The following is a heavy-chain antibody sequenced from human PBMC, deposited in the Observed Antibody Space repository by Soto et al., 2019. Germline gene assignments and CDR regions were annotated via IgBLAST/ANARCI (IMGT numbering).Heavy chain of an antibody. D-gene: IGHD3-16*02. CDR3: AKVYSASDYIWGSYRYTSDY. V-gene: IGHV3-30*18. J-gene: IGHJ4*02. Sequence: QVQLVESGGGVVQPGRSLRLSCAASGFTFSSYGMHWVRQAPGKGLEWVAVISYDGSNKYYADSVKGRFTISRDNSKNTLYLQMNSLRAKDTAVYYCAKVYSASDYIWGSYRYTSDYWGQGTLVTVSS. CDR2: ISYDGSNK. CDR1: GFTFSSYG.